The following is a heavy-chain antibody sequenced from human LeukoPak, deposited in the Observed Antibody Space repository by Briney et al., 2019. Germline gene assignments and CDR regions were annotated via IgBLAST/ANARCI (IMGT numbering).Heavy chain of an antibody. J-gene: IGHJ4*02. CDR1: GFTFSSYW. V-gene: IGHV3-74*01. CDR3: ARDYYTSGSPNDY. Sequence: GGSLRLSYAASGFTFSSYWMHWVRQAPGKGLAWVSRINSDGSSTNYADSVKGRFTISRDNAKNTLYLQMNSLRAEDTAVYYCARDYYTSGSPNDYWGQGTLVTVSS. D-gene: IGHD3-10*01. CDR2: INSDGSST.